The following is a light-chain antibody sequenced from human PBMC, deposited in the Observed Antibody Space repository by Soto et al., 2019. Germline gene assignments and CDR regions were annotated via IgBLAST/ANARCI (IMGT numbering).Light chain of an antibody. J-gene: IGKJ2*01. CDR2: GAS. CDR1: QSVMSTH. CDR3: QQYFYSPYT. V-gene: IGKV3-20*01. Sequence: EIVLTQSPGTLSLSPGERATLSCRASQSVMSTHLTWFQQKPGQAPRLLIYGASSRATGIPDRFSGSGSGTDFTLTISRLEPEDFAVYYYQQYFYSPYTFGQGTKLEIK.